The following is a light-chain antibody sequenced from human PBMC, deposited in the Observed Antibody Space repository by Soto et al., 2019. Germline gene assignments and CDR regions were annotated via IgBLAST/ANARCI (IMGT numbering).Light chain of an antibody. CDR2: EVT. V-gene: IGLV2-14*01. CDR1: RDDIGAYDY. Sequence: QSVLTQPASVSGSPGQSITISCAGTRDDIGAYDYVSWYQQHPGNAPKLLVYEVTNRPSGVSDRFSGSKSGNTASLTISGLQAEDEADYYCNSYTSSSAGVFGGGTKGTVL. J-gene: IGLJ3*02. CDR3: NSYTSSSAGV.